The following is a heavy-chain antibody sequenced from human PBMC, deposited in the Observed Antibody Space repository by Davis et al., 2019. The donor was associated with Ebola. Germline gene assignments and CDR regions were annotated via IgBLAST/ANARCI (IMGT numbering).Heavy chain of an antibody. Sequence: SQTLSLTCAVSGVSFSGYYWNWIRQPPGKGLEWIWEINHSGRTNYNPPLTSRVTMSVDTSKNQFSLRVRSVTAADTAVYYCARGGGYGGYGMDVWGQGTTVTVSS. CDR1: GVSFSGYY. CDR2: INHSGRT. V-gene: IGHV4-34*01. J-gene: IGHJ6*02. CDR3: ARGGGYGGYGMDV. D-gene: IGHD6-25*01.